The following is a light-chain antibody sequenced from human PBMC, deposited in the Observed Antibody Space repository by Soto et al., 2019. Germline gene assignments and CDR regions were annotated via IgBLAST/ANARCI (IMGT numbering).Light chain of an antibody. V-gene: IGKV1D-17*01. CDR3: LPHNSNS. CDR2: AAS. CDR1: QGITNF. J-gene: IGKJ4*01. Sequence: NIQMTQSPSAMSASVGDRVTITCRARQGITNFLAWSQQKQGKVPNHLIFAASSLQSGVPARCSGSGSGTEFTLTISSLQPEDFATYSCLPHNSNSFGGGTKVEIK.